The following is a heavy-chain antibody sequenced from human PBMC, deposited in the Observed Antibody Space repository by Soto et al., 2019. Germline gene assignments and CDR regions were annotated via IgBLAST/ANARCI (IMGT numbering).Heavy chain of an antibody. V-gene: IGHV1-69*02. CDR3: ASSPDIVVVPATLNFDY. D-gene: IGHD2-2*01. Sequence: GASVKVACKASGGTFCSYTISWVRQAPGQGLEWMGRIIPILGIANYAQKFQGRVTITADKSTSTAYMELSSLRSEDTAVYYCASSPDIVVVPATLNFDYWGQGTLVTVSS. J-gene: IGHJ4*02. CDR1: GGTFCSYT. CDR2: IIPILGIA.